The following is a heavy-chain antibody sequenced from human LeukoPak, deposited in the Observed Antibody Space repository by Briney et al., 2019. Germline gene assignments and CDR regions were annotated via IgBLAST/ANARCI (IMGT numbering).Heavy chain of an antibody. J-gene: IGHJ4*02. CDR2: ISYDGSNK. D-gene: IGHD3-22*01. V-gene: IGHV3-30-3*01. Sequence: PGGSLRLSCAASGFTFSSYAMSWVRQAPGKGLEWVAVISYDGSNKYYADSVKGRFTISRGNSKNTLYLQMNSLKTEDTAVYYCSTVDGSTGPPFDYWGQGTLVTVSS. CDR1: GFTFSSYA. CDR3: STVDGSTGPPFDY.